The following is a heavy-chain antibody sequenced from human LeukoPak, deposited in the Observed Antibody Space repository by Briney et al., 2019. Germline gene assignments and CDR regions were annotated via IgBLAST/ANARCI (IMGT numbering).Heavy chain of an antibody. CDR1: GGSISSSSYY. D-gene: IGHD4-17*01. V-gene: IGHV4-39*01. Sequence: SETLSLTCTVSGGSISSSSYYWGWIRQPPGKGLEWIGSIYYSGSTYYNPSLKSRVTISVDTSKNQFSLKLSSVTAADTAVYYCASCPEHYGVFRRNYFDYWGQGTLVTVSS. J-gene: IGHJ4*02. CDR2: IYYSGST. CDR3: ASCPEHYGVFRRNYFDY.